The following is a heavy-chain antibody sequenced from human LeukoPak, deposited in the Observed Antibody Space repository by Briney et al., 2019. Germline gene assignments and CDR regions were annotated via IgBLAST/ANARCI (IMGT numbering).Heavy chain of an antibody. J-gene: IGHJ4*02. Sequence: PGGSLRLSCAASGFTVSSNYMSWVRQAPGKGLEWVSVIYSGGSTYYADSVQGRFTISRDNSKNTLYLQMNSLRAEDTAVYYCARGSLLWLPLDYWGQGTLVTVSS. CDR1: GFTVSSNY. CDR3: ARGSLLWLPLDY. V-gene: IGHV3-53*01. D-gene: IGHD6-19*01. CDR2: IYSGGST.